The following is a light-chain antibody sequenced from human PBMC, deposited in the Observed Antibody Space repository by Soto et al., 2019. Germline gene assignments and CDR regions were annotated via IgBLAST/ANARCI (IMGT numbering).Light chain of an antibody. V-gene: IGKV3-11*01. Sequence: EIVMTQSPATLSVVPGERAILSCTASQSVSTFLAWFQQKPGQPPRLLIYNASNRTTGIPARFSGSGSGTDFTLTISSLEPEDFAVYYCQQRGDWPPITFGQGTRLEN. CDR1: QSVSTF. J-gene: IGKJ5*01. CDR3: QQRGDWPPIT. CDR2: NAS.